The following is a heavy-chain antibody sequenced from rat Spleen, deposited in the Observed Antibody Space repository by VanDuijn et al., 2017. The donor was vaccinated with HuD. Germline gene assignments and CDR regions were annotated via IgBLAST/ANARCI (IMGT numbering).Heavy chain of an antibody. CDR2: IRNRANGYTT. Sequence: EVMLLESGGGLVQPGDSMRLSCAASGFTFTDFYMNWIRQPAGKAPEWLGFIRNRANGYTTEHNPSVKGRFTISRDNTQNMLYLQMNALRPEDTATYYCATFFNYGGYWYFDFWGPGTMVTVSS. V-gene: IGHV7-7*01. J-gene: IGHJ1*01. D-gene: IGHD1-11*01. CDR1: GFTFTDFY. CDR3: ATFFNYGGYWYFDF.